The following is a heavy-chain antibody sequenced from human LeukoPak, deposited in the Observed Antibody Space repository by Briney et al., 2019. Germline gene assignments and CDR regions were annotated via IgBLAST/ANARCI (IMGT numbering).Heavy chain of an antibody. V-gene: IGHV3-66*01. CDR3: ARETSGWYDP. Sequence: GGSLRLSCAASGFTVSSNYMSWVRQAPGRGLEWVSVIYSGGSTYYADSVKGRFTISRDNSKNTLYLQMNSLRVEDTAVYYCARETSGWYDPWGQGTLVTVSS. CDR2: IYSGGST. J-gene: IGHJ5*02. CDR1: GFTVSSNY.